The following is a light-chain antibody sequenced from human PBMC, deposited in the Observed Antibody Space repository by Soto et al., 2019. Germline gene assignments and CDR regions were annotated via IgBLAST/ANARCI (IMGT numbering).Light chain of an antibody. V-gene: IGKV3-11*01. Sequence: EIVLTQSPATLSLSPGERATLSCRASQSVSSYLAWYQQKPGQAPRLLIYDASNRATGIPARFSGSGSGKDFPLTISSQEPEYSAVYYCQQHCNWITFGPGTRLEIK. CDR3: QQHCNWIT. CDR1: QSVSSY. J-gene: IGKJ5*01. CDR2: DAS.